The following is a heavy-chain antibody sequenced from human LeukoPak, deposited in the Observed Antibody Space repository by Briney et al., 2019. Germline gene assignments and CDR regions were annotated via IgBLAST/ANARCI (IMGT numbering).Heavy chain of an antibody. D-gene: IGHD5-12*01. CDR2: TYYRSKWNS. Sequence: SQTLSLTCVISGDSVSSNSASWNWIRQSPSRGLEWLGRTYYRSKWNSDYAVSVKSRIIINPDTSKNQFSLHLNSVTPGDTAVYYCARDPDSGYEWGPFDTWGQGTLVTVSS. V-gene: IGHV6-1*01. J-gene: IGHJ5*02. CDR1: GDSVSSNSAS. CDR3: ARDPDSGYEWGPFDT.